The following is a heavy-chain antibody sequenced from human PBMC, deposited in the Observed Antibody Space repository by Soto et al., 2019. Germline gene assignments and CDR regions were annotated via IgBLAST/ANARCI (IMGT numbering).Heavy chain of an antibody. D-gene: IGHD2-2*01. V-gene: IGHV4-61*01. CDR1: GGFVNSDTHS. Sequence: SETLSLTCTVSGGFVNSDTHSWSWIRQTPGKRLEWIGFIYSGGSTKNPALRSRVTMSVDTSKNQFSLKLRSVIVADTAVYHCARFVRSCSATTCSTRADVWGQGITVTVSS. J-gene: IGHJ6*02. CDR3: ARFVRSCSATTCSTRADV. CDR2: IYSGGST.